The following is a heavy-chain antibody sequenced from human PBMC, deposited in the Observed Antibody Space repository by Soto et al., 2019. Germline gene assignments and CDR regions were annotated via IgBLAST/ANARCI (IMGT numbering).Heavy chain of an antibody. CDR1: GFSFSTYW. D-gene: IGHD3-10*01. Sequence: EVQLVESGGGLVQPGGSLRLSCAASGFSFSTYWMHWVRQAPGKGLVWVSRIENDGSGSSYADSVKGRFTISRDNAKNTLYMQMNGLRAEDTAVYYCASTITMVRGHGMDVWGRGTTVTVS. CDR2: IENDGSGS. J-gene: IGHJ6*02. V-gene: IGHV3-74*01. CDR3: ASTITMVRGHGMDV.